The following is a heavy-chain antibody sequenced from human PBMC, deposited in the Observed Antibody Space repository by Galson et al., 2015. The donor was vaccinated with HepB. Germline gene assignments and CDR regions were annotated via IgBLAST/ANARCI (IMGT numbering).Heavy chain of an antibody. CDR2: IYYSGST. CDR1: GGSISSGGYY. J-gene: IGHJ5*02. Sequence: CTVSGGSISSGGYYWSWIRQHPGKGLEWIGYIYYSGSTYYNPPLKSRVTISVDTSKNQFSLKLSSVTAADTAVYYCARERITMVRGVIIKGGWFDPWGQGTLVTVSS. D-gene: IGHD3-10*01. V-gene: IGHV4-31*03. CDR3: ARERITMVRGVIIKGGWFDP.